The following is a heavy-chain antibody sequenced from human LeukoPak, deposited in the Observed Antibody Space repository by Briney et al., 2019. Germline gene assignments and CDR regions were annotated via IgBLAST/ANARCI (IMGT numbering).Heavy chain of an antibody. CDR2: IIPIFGTA. CDR1: GGTFSSYA. CDR3: AIRGYCSGGSCYSSWFDP. V-gene: IGHV1-69*13. J-gene: IGHJ5*02. Sequence: SVKVSCKASGGTFSSYAISWVRQAPGQGLEWMGGIIPIFGTANYAQKFQGRVTITADESTSTAYMELGSLRSEDTAVYYCAIRGYCSGGSCYSSWFDPWGQGTLVTVSS. D-gene: IGHD2-15*01.